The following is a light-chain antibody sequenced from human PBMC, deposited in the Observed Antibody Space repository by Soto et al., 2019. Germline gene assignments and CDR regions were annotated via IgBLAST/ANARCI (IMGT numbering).Light chain of an antibody. CDR3: QQRYNWVT. Sequence: EIVLTQSPATLSLSPGERATLSCLASQSVSSYLAWFQQKPGQAPRLLIYDASNRATGIPARFSGSGSVTDFTLTISSLEPEDFAVYYCQQRYNWVTFGGGTKVQIK. CDR2: DAS. CDR1: QSVSSY. J-gene: IGKJ4*01. V-gene: IGKV3-11*01.